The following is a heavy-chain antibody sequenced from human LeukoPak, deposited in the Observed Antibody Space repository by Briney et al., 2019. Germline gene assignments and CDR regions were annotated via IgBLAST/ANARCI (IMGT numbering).Heavy chain of an antibody. CDR3: RGTYYYGSGVDGDYFDY. V-gene: IGHV3-33*01. CDR2: IWYDGSNK. CDR1: GFNFGTFA. Sequence: GGSRRLSCEASGFNFGTFAMHWVRQAPGEGLEWLAIIWYDGSNKHYSDSVKGRFTISRDNSKSSLYLQMNSLRAEDTAVYYCRGTYYYGSGVDGDYFDYWGQGTLVTVSS. J-gene: IGHJ4*02. D-gene: IGHD3-10*01.